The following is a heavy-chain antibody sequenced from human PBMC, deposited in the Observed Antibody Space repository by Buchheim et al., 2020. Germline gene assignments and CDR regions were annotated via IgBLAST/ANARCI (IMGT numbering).Heavy chain of an antibody. CDR1: GFTFSSYA. J-gene: IGHJ4*02. V-gene: IGHV3-30*04. D-gene: IGHD3-10*01. CDR3: ARSYYYGSGSYPDY. Sequence: QVQLVESGGGVVQPGRSLRLSCAASGFTFSSYAMHWVRQAPGKGLEWVAVISYDGSNKYYADSVKGRFTISRDNSKKTLYLQMNSLRAEDTAVYYCARSYYYGSGSYPDYWGQGTL. CDR2: ISYDGSNK.